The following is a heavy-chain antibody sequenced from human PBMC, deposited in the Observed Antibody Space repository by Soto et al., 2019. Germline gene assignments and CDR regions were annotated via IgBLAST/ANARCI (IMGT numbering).Heavy chain of an antibody. D-gene: IGHD2-21*01. CDR2: IYYSGST. V-gene: IGHV4-39*07. Sequence: PSETLSLTCTVSGGSISSSSYYWGWIRQPPGKGLEWIGSIYYSGSTNYNPSLKSRVTISVDTSKNQFSLKLTSVNTADTAIYYCTRGGDPYKTGHWGQGTLVTVSS. CDR3: TRGGDPYKTGH. J-gene: IGHJ4*02. CDR1: GGSISSSSYY.